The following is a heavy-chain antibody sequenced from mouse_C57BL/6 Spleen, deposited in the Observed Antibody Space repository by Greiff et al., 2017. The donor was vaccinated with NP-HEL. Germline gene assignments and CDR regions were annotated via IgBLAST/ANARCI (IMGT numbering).Heavy chain of an antibody. J-gene: IGHJ4*01. CDR2: IDPNSGGT. Sequence: QVQLQQPGAELVKPGASVKLSCKASGYTFTSYWMHWVKQRPGRGLEWIGRIDPNSGGTKYNEKFKSKAILTVDKTSSTAYMQLSSLTSEDSAVYYCATRYGNYGYYAMDYWGQGTSVTVSS. V-gene: IGHV1-72*01. CDR3: ATRYGNYGYYAMDY. CDR1: GYTFTSYW. D-gene: IGHD2-1*01.